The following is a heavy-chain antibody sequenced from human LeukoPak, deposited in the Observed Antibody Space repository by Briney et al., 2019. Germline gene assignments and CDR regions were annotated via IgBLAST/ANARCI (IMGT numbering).Heavy chain of an antibody. CDR1: GFTFSSYG. J-gene: IGHJ4*02. Sequence: GGSLRLSCAASGFTFSSYGMHWVRQALGKGLVWLSRINTDGTITSYADSLEGRFTISRDNAKNTVYLQMNSLRTEDTAVYYCARPGVGFDYWGQGALVTVSS. V-gene: IGHV3-74*01. CDR3: ARPGVGFDY. CDR2: INTDGTIT.